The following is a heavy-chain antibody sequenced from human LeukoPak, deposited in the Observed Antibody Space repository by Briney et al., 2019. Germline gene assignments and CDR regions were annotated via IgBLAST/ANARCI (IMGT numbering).Heavy chain of an antibody. J-gene: IGHJ4*02. V-gene: IGHV6-1*01. Sequence: SQTLSLTCAISGDSVSSKSATWNWIRQSPSRGLEWLGKTYYRSKWYNDSAVSVKSRITISPDTSKNQLSLQLNSVTPEDTAMYYCARDPRVSAGWQFDYWGQGTLVTVSS. D-gene: IGHD6-19*01. CDR1: GDSVSSKSAT. CDR3: ARDPRVSAGWQFDY. CDR2: TYYRSKWYN.